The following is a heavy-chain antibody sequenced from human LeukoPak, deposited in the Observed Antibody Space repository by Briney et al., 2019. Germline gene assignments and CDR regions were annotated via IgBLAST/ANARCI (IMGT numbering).Heavy chain of an antibody. CDR3: ARDTYYGDSDVDY. CDR1: GLTFSSYS. Sequence: KPGGSLRLSCAASGLTFSSYSINWVRQAPGKGLEWVSSISSSSRYIYYADSVKGQFTISRDNAKNSLYLQMNSLRAEDTAVYYWARDTYYGDSDVDYWGQGTLVTVSS. J-gene: IGHJ4*02. D-gene: IGHD4-17*01. V-gene: IGHV3-21*01. CDR2: ISSSSRYI.